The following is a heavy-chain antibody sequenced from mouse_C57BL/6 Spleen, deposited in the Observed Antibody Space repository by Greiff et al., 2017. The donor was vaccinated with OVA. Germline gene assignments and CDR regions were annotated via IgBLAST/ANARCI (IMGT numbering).Heavy chain of an antibody. V-gene: IGHV1-52*01. Sequence: QVQLQQPGAELVRPGSSVKLSCKASGYTFTSYWMHRVKQRPIQGLEWIGNIDPSDSETHYNQKFKDKATLTVDKSSSTAYMQLSSLTSEDSAVYYCARSYYSNGYYYAMDYWGQGTSVTVSS. J-gene: IGHJ4*01. CDR3: ARSYYSNGYYYAMDY. CDR1: GYTFTSYW. CDR2: IDPSDSET. D-gene: IGHD2-5*01.